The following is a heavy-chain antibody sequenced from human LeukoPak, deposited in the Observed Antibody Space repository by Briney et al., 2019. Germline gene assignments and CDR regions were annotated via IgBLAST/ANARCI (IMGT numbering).Heavy chain of an antibody. D-gene: IGHD2-15*01. CDR1: GGSISSSSYY. J-gene: IGHJ4*02. Sequence: PETLSLTCTVSGGSISSSSYYWGWIRQPPGKGLEWIGSIYYSGSTYYNPSLKSRVTISVDTSKNQFSLKLSSVTAADTAVYYCARSPRARYCSGGSCQPKYFDYWGQGTLVTVSS. CDR2: IYYSGST. V-gene: IGHV4-39*07. CDR3: ARSPRARYCSGGSCQPKYFDY.